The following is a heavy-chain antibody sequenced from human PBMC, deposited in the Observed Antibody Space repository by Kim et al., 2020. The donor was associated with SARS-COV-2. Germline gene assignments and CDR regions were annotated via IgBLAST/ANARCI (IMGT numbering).Heavy chain of an antibody. Sequence: GGSLRLSCAASGFTFSNYAMSWVRQAPGKGLEWVSVIYGGGSSTYYADSVKGRFTISRDNSKNTLYLQMSSLRAEDTAVYYCAGCGGDCSDAFDIWGQGTMVTVSS. D-gene: IGHD2-21*02. J-gene: IGHJ3*02. V-gene: IGHV3-23*03. CDR1: GFTFSNYA. CDR2: IYGGGSST. CDR3: AGCGGDCSDAFDI.